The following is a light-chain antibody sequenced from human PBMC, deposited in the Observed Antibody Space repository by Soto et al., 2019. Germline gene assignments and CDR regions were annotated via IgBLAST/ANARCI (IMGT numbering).Light chain of an antibody. V-gene: IGKV1-5*01. CDR3: QQYNSYSPYT. J-gene: IGKJ2*01. CDR1: QSISSW. Sequence: DSQMTQSPSTLSASVGDRVTITCRASQSISSWLAWNQQKPGKAPKLLIYDASSLESGVPSRFSGSGSGTEFTLTISSLQPDDFATYYCQQYNSYSPYTFGQGTKVDIK. CDR2: DAS.